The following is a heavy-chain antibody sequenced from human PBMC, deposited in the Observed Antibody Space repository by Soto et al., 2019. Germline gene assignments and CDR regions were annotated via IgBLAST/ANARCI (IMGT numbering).Heavy chain of an antibody. V-gene: IGHV4-59*01. D-gene: IGHD2-21*01. CDR1: GGSISNYY. J-gene: IGHJ5*02. CDR3: ARTEFRPLNWFDP. CDR2: IYNSGST. Sequence: SETLSLTCTISGGSISNYYWSWIRQPPGKGLEWIGYIYNSGSTNYNPSLRSRVTISVDTSKNQFSLNLNSVTAADTAVYYCARTEFRPLNWFDPWGQGTLVTSPQ.